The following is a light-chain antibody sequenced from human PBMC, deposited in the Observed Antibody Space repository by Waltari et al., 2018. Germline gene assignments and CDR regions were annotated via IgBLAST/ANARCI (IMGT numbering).Light chain of an antibody. CDR3: QVWDANNEPGV. J-gene: IGLJ1*01. Sequence: SYVLTQPPSVSVAPGETARLTCGGNNIETKSVHWYQQKPGQAPVLVISYDSARPSGNPERFSGSNSGNTATLTISRVEAGDEADYYCQVWDANNEPGVFGTGTEVTVL. CDR1: NIETKS. V-gene: IGLV3-21*04. CDR2: YDS.